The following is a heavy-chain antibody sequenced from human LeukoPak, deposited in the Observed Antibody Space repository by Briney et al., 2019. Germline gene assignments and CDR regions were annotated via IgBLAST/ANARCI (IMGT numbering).Heavy chain of an antibody. Sequence: TGGSLRLSCAASGFTFSIYSMNWVRQAPGKGLEWVSYMTSDTRTIHYADSVKGRFTISRDNAKNSLYLQMNSLRDEDTAVYYCARSVEGNFDYWGQGTLVTVSS. V-gene: IGHV3-48*02. CDR1: GFTFSIYS. CDR2: MTSDTRTI. CDR3: ARSVEGNFDY. J-gene: IGHJ4*02.